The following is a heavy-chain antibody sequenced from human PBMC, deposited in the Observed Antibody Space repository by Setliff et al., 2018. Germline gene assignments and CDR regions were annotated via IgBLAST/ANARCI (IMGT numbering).Heavy chain of an antibody. Sequence: PGGSLRLSCAASGFTLSMYDVHWVRQATGEGLEWVAGIGSAGDTNYAASVKGRFTISRENGKNPLSLQMTSLRAEDTAIYYCARTTGYRLEGDFDYWGQGTLVTVSS. CDR1: GFTLSMYD. CDR3: ARTTGYRLEGDFDY. D-gene: IGHD3-16*01. V-gene: IGHV3-13*01. J-gene: IGHJ4*02. CDR2: IGSAGDT.